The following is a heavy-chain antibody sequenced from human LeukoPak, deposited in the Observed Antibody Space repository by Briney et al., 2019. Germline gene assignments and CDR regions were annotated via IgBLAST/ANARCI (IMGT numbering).Heavy chain of an antibody. J-gene: IGHJ1*01. V-gene: IGHV1-69*13. Sequence: SVKVSCKASGGTFSSYAISWVRQAPGQGLEWMGGIIPIFGTANYAQKFQGRVTITADGSTSTAYMELSSLRSEDTAVYYCARVYDSSGFEYFQHWGQGTLVTVSS. CDR2: IIPIFGTA. D-gene: IGHD3-22*01. CDR3: ARVYDSSGFEYFQH. CDR1: GGTFSSYA.